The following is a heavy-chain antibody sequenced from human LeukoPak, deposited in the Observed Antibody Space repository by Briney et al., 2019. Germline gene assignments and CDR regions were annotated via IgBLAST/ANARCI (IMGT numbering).Heavy chain of an antibody. V-gene: IGHV6-1*01. CDR2: TYYRSKWCN. D-gene: IGHD3-10*01. CDR3: ARSSGDMDV. CDR1: GDSVSSNSAA. Sequence: SQTLSLTCAISGDSVSSNSAAWNWIRQSPSGGLEWLGRTYYRSKWCNEYAVSVKRRITINPDTSKNQFTLQLNSVTPEDTAVYYCARSSGDMDVWDKGSTVTVSS. J-gene: IGHJ6*03.